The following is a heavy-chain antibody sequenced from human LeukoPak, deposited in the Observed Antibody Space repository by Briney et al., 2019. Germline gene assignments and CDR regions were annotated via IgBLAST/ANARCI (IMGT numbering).Heavy chain of an antibody. V-gene: IGHV3-7*01. J-gene: IGHJ4*02. D-gene: IGHD2-2*01. CDR1: GFTFSSYW. CDR2: IKQDGSEK. CDR3: ARVSAERKKDIVVVPAAMRSYGGTPEFDY. Sequence: GGSLRLSCAASGFTFSSYWMSWVRQAPGKGLEWVANIKQDGSEKYYVDSVKGRFTISRDNAKNSLYLQMNSLRAEDTAVYYSARVSAERKKDIVVVPAAMRSYGGTPEFDYWGQGTLVTVSS.